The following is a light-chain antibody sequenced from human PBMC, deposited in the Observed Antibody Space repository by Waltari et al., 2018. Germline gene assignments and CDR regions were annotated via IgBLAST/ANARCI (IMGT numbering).Light chain of an antibody. Sequence: DIQMTQSPSTLPASVGDRVTITCRASQTISNGLAWCQQKPGTSPKLLIYTASGLESGVPSRFSGSGSGTDFTLTISSLQPEDVGTYYCLQYNSYSWTFGHGTKVEI. V-gene: IGKV1-5*03. CDR3: LQYNSYSWT. J-gene: IGKJ1*01. CDR1: QTISNG. CDR2: TAS.